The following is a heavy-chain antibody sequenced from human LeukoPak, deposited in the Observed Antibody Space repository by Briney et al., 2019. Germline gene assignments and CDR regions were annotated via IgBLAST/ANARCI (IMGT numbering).Heavy chain of an antibody. V-gene: IGHV4-61*02. CDR3: ARIIAARYNWFDP. D-gene: IGHD6-6*01. J-gene: IGHJ5*02. CDR2: IYTSGST. CDR1: GGSISSGSYY. Sequence: SSETLSLTCTVSGGSISSGSYYWSWIRQPAGKGLEWIGRIYTSGSTNYDPSLKSRVTISVDTSKNQFSLKLSSVTAADTAVYYCARIIAARYNWFDPWGQGTLVTVSS.